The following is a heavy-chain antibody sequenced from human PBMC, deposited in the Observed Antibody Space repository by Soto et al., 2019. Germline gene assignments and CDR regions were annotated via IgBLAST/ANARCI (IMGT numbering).Heavy chain of an antibody. V-gene: IGHV4-59*01. CDR2: IYYSGST. CDR3: ARGMRYYDLWSGYYNPYYCGRDV. D-gene: IGHD3-3*01. CDR1: GGSISSYY. J-gene: IGHJ6*02. Sequence: LSLTCTVSGGSISSYYWSWIRQPPGKGLEWIGYIYYSGSTNYNPSLKSRVTISVDTSKNQFSLKLSSVTAADTAVYYCARGMRYYDLWSGYYNPYYCGRDVWGQGTTVTVSS.